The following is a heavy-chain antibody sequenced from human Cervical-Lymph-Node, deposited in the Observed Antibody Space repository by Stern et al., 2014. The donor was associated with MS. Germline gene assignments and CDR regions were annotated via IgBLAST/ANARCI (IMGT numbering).Heavy chain of an antibody. CDR1: GGTFSSYA. D-gene: IGHD3-10*01. CDR2: IIPLFGAA. J-gene: IGHJ6*02. Sequence: VQLVESGAEVKKPGSSVKVSCKASGGTFSSYAISWVRHDPGQGPEWTGGIIPLFGAANYAQKFQCRVTITADESTSTAYMELSSLRSEDTAVYYCARPYGSGVLPNYYYGMDVWGQGTTVTVSS. V-gene: IGHV1-69*01. CDR3: ARPYGSGVLPNYYYGMDV.